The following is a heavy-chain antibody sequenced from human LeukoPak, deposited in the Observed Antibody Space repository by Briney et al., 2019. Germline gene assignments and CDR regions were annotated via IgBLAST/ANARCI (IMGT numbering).Heavy chain of an antibody. CDR3: ASGSRGQNWFDP. CDR2: INHSGST. V-gene: IGHV4-34*01. Sequence: SETLSLTCAVYGGSFSGYYWSWIRQPPGKGLEWIGEINHSGSTNYNPSLKSRVTISVDTSKNQFSLKLSSVTAADTAVYYCASGSRGQNWFDPWGQGTLVTVSS. CDR1: GGSFSGYY. J-gene: IGHJ5*02. D-gene: IGHD3-22*01.